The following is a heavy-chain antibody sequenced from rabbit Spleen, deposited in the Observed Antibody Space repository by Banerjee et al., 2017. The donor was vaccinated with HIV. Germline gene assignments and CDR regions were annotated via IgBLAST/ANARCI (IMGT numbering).Heavy chain of an antibody. D-gene: IGHD1-1*01. V-gene: IGHV1S45*01. Sequence: QEQLEESGGGLVKPGGTLTLTCTASGFSLGNNGVMCWVRQAPGKGLEWVACVYTGTGDTFYATWAKGRFTISKTSSTTVTLQMTSLTAADTATYFCARAPYDYNALWGPGTLVTVS. CDR1: GFSLGNNGV. J-gene: IGHJ4*01. CDR2: VYTGTGDT. CDR3: ARAPYDYNAL.